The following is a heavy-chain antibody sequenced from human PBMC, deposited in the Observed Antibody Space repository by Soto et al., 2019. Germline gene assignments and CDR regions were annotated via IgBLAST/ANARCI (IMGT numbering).Heavy chain of an antibody. D-gene: IGHD5-12*01. CDR2: ISSSGSTI. V-gene: IGHV3-11*01. Sequence: GGSLRLSCAASGFTFSDYYMSWIRQAPGKGLEWVSYISSSGSTIYYADSVKGRFTISRDNAKNSLYLQMNSLRAEDTAVYYCARDWPTKDIVAIDYYYYMDVWGKGTTVTVSS. CDR3: ARDWPTKDIVAIDYYYYMDV. J-gene: IGHJ6*03. CDR1: GFTFSDYY.